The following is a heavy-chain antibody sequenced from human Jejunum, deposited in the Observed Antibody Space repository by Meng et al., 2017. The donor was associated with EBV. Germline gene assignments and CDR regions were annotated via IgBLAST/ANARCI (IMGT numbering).Heavy chain of an antibody. D-gene: IGHD5-12*01. J-gene: IGHJ5*02. CDR1: GASISSSHW. CDR2: IYYTGRT. Sequence: QVQVQEPGPGLVPPSGPLSRTCAVSGASISSSHWCSWVRQAPGEGLEWIGEIYYTGRTNYNPSLKSRVSMSIDKSKNQFSLNLNSVTVADTAVYYCATSMSGYSYGYSWGQGTLVTVSS. CDR3: ATSMSGYSYGYS. V-gene: IGHV4-4*02.